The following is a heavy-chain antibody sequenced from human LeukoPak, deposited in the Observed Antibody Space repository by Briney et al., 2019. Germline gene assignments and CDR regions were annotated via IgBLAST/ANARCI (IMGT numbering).Heavy chain of an antibody. CDR1: GCTFSSYA. CDR3: AKGPYCSGGSCYSFDY. J-gene: IGHJ4*02. Sequence: PGGSLRLSCAASGCTFSSYAMSWVRQAPGKGLEWVSAISGSGGSTYYADSVKGRFTISRDNSKSTLYLQMNSLRAEDTAVYYCAKGPYCSGGSCYSFDYCGQGTLVTVSS. D-gene: IGHD2-15*01. V-gene: IGHV3-23*01. CDR2: ISGSGGST.